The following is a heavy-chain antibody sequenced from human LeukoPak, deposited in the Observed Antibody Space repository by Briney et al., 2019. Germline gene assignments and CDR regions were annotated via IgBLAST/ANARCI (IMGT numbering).Heavy chain of an antibody. V-gene: IGHV1-2*02. J-gene: IGHJ4*02. D-gene: IGHD3-16*02. CDR3: ARGGFRLGELSLYFDY. Sequence: ASVKVSCKASGYTFTGYYMHGVRQAPGQGLEWMGWINPNSGGTNYAQKFQGRVTMTRDTSISTAYMELSRLRSDDTAVYYCARGGFRLGELSLYFDYWGQGTLVTVSS. CDR1: GYTFTGYY. CDR2: INPNSGGT.